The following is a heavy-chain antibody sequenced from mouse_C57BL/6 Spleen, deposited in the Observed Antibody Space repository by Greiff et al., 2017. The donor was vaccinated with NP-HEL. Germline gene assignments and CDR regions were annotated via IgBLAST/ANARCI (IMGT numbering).Heavy chain of an antibody. V-gene: IGHV1-82*01. Sequence: QVQLKESGPELVKPGASVKISCKASGYAFSSSWMNWVKQRPGKGLEWIGRIYPGDGDTNYNGKFKGKATLTADKSSSTAYMQLSSLTSEDSAVYFCAREDSNYVAWFAYWGQGTLVTVSA. CDR1: GYAFSSSW. CDR3: AREDSNYVAWFAY. D-gene: IGHD2-5*01. CDR2: IYPGDGDT. J-gene: IGHJ3*01.